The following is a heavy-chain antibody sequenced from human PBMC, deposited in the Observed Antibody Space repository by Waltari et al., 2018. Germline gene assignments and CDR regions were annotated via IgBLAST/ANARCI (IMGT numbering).Heavy chain of an antibody. D-gene: IGHD2-15*01. CDR1: GYSFTRYW. J-gene: IGHJ3*02. CDR2: IYPGDSDT. V-gene: IGHV5-51*01. CDR3: ARMDVVVVAATRAGAFDI. Sequence: EVQLVQSGAEVKKPGESLTISCKGSGYSFTRYWLGWVRQMPGKGLEWMGIIYPGDSDTRYSPSFQGQVTISADKSISTAYLQWSSLKASDTAMYYCARMDVVVVAATRAGAFDIWGQGTMVTVSS.